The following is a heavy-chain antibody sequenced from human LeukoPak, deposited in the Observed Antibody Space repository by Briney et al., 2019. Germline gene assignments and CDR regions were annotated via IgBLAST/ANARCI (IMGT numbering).Heavy chain of an antibody. J-gene: IGHJ5*02. D-gene: IGHD2-15*01. CDR3: ARGYCSGGSCYSATNWFDP. CDR2: IHYSGST. CDR1: GGSISSSSYY. Sequence: SETLSLTCTVSGGSISSSSYYWGWIRQPPGKGLEWIGSIHYSGSTYYNPSLKSRVTISVDTSKNQFSLKLSSVTAADTAVYYCARGYCSGGSCYSATNWFDPWGQGTLVTVSS. V-gene: IGHV4-39*07.